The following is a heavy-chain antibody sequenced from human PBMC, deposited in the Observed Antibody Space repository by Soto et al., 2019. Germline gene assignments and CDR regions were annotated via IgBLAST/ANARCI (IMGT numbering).Heavy chain of an antibody. J-gene: IGHJ4*02. D-gene: IGHD1-7*01. CDR2: SSATGAGT. Sequence: EVQLLESGGGLVQPGGSLRLSCAASGFTFSSYGMTWVRQAPGKGLEWVSFSSATGAGTYYADSVKGRFTISRDNSKNTLSLHLNTLKPEDTAVYHCAKDRVGGTFYTPLGFWGQGTLVTVSS. CDR1: GFTFSSYG. V-gene: IGHV3-23*01. CDR3: AKDRVGGTFYTPLGF.